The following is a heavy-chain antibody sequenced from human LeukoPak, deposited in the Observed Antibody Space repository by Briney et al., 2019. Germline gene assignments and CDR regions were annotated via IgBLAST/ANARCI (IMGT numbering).Heavy chain of an antibody. V-gene: IGHV4-30-4*01. Sequence: SETLSLTCTVSGGSISSGDYYWSWIRQPPGKGLEWIGYIYYSGSTYYNPSLKSRVTISVDTSKNQFSLKLSSVTAADTAVYYCARTISPYYYDSSGYHFDYWGQGTLVTVSS. CDR2: IYYSGST. J-gene: IGHJ4*02. CDR1: GGSISSGDYY. CDR3: ARTISPYYYDSSGYHFDY. D-gene: IGHD3-22*01.